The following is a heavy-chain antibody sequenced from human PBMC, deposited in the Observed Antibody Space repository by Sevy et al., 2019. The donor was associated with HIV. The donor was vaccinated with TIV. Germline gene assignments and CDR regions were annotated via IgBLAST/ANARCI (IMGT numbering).Heavy chain of an antibody. Sequence: LPETLSLTCAVYGGSFSGYYWSWIRQPPGKGLEWIGEINHSGSTNYNPSLKSRVTISVDTSKNQFSLKLSSVTAADTAVYYCARVRSMGSGSSEKTNWFDPWGQRTLVTVSS. CDR3: ARVRSMGSGSSEKTNWFDP. D-gene: IGHD3-10*01. CDR1: GGSFSGYY. V-gene: IGHV4-34*01. CDR2: INHSGST. J-gene: IGHJ5*02.